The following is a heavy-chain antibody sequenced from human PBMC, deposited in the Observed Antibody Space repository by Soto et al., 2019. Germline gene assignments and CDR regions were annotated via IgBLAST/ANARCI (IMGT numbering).Heavy chain of an antibody. CDR1: GSTFSSSE. D-gene: IGHD3-3*01. CDR2: ISKSSSVI. CDR3: ASVNLQFSYGIDV. J-gene: IGHJ6*02. Sequence: EVQLVESGGGLVQPGGSLRLSCAASGSTFSSSEMHWVRQAPGKGLEWVSYISKSSSVIYYADSVKGRFTISRDNAKNLLYLQMNSLRAEETAVYFCASVNLQFSYGIDVWGQGTTVTVSS. V-gene: IGHV3-48*03.